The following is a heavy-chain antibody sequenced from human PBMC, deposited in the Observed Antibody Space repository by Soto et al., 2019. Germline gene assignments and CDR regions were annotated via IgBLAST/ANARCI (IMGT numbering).Heavy chain of an antibody. CDR1: GFSISTSGVG. CDR2: IYWDDEK. CDR3: AQKEWGGLRSMFRVDAFDI. D-gene: IGHD3-10*01. Sequence: QITLKESGPTVVKPTQALTLTCTFSGFSISTSGVGVGWIRQPPGKALEWRAIIYWDDEKRYRPSLKSRLTITKDTSKIQVVLTMTNMDPVDTATYYCAQKEWGGLRSMFRVDAFDIWGQGTMVTVSS. J-gene: IGHJ3*02. V-gene: IGHV2-5*02.